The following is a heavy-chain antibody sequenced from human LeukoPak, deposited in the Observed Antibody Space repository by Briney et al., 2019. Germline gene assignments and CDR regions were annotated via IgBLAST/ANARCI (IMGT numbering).Heavy chain of an antibody. V-gene: IGHV1-2*02. CDR1: GYTFTGYY. Sequence: RASVKVSCKASGYTFTGYYMHWVRQAPGQGLEWMGWINPNSGGTNYAQKFQGRVTMTRDTSISTAYMELSRLRSDDTAVYYCARDVSSSNYYYMEVWGKGTTVTVSS. D-gene: IGHD2-2*01. CDR2: INPNSGGT. CDR3: ARDVSSSNYYYMEV. J-gene: IGHJ6*03.